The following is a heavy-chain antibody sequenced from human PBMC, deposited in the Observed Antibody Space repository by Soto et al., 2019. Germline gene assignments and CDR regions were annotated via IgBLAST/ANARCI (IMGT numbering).Heavy chain of an antibody. CDR1: GGSISSYY. CDR2: IYYSGST. J-gene: IGHJ6*03. CDR3: ARGIVVGPAAMYYYYYYMDV. V-gene: IGHV4-59*01. D-gene: IGHD2-2*01. Sequence: SETLSLTCTVSGGSISSYYWSWIRQPPGKGLEWIGYIYYSGSTNYNPSLKSRDTISVDTSKNQFSLKLSSVTAADTAVYYCARGIVVGPAAMYYYYYYMDVWGKGTTVTVSS.